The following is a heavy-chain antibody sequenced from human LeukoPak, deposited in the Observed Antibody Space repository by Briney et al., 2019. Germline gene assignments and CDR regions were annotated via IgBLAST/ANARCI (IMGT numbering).Heavy chain of an antibody. D-gene: IGHD3-10*01. Sequence: GGSVKGSCKASGYTLTRYYMHWVGQAPRQGLEWMGWINPNSGGTNYAQKFQGRVTMTRDTSISTAYMELSRLRSDDTAVYYCARDGEGHWGQGTLVTVSS. J-gene: IGHJ4*02. CDR3: ARDGEGH. CDR2: INPNSGGT. V-gene: IGHV1-2*02. CDR1: GYTLTRYY.